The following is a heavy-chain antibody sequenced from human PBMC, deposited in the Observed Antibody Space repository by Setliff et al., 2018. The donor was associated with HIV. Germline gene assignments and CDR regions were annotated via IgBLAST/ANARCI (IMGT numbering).Heavy chain of an antibody. CDR1: GGTFISQA. V-gene: IGHV1-69*13. Sequence: ASVKVSFKASGGTFISQAISWVRQAPGQGLEWMGGIIPIFGTANYAQKFQGRVTITADESTNTAYMELSSLRSEDTAVYYCASPQGANQLLWSFDYWGQGTPVTVSS. J-gene: IGHJ4*02. D-gene: IGHD2-2*01. CDR2: IIPIFGTA. CDR3: ASPQGANQLLWSFDY.